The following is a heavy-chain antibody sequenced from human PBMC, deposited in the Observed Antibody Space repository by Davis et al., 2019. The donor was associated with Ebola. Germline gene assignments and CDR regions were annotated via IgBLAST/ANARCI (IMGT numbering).Heavy chain of an antibody. Sequence: SETLSLTCTVSGGSISSGGYYWSWIRQHPGKGLEWIGYIYYSGSTYYNPSLKSRVTISVDTSKNQFSLKLSSVTAADTAVYYCARAGQQLVSWGWFDPWGQGTLVTVSS. CDR3: ARAGQQLVSWGWFDP. D-gene: IGHD6-13*01. J-gene: IGHJ5*02. V-gene: IGHV4-31*03. CDR2: IYYSGST. CDR1: GGSISSGGYY.